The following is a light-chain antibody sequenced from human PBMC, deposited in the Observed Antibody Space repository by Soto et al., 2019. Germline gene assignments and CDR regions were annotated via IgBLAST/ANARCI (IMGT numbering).Light chain of an antibody. CDR1: QSVSSY. J-gene: IGKJ4*01. Sequence: EIVLTQSPATLSLSPGERATLSCRASQSVSSYLAWYQQKPGQAPRLLISDASNRATGIPARFSGSGSGTDLTLTISSLEPEDCAVYYCQQRSNWQLTFGGGTKVEIK. CDR3: QQRSNWQLT. V-gene: IGKV3-11*01. CDR2: DAS.